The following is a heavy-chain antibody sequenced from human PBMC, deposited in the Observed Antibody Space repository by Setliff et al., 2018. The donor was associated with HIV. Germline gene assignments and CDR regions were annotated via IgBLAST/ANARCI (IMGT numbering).Heavy chain of an antibody. CDR3: ARDLGPGGGSYRMPINWFDP. CDR1: GYTFTGYY. CDR2: INPNSGGT. D-gene: IGHD1-26*01. V-gene: IGHV1-2*02. J-gene: IGHJ5*02. Sequence: ASVKVSCKASGYTFTGYYMHWVRQAPGQGLEWMGWINPNSGGTDYAQKFQGRVTMTRDTSISTTYMELSRLRSDDTAVYYCARDLGPGGGSYRMPINWFDPWGQGTLVTVSS.